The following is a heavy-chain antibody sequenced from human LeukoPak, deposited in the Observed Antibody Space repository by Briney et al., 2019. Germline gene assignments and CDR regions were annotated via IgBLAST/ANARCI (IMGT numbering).Heavy chain of an antibody. CDR1: GYTFTSYD. CDR3: ARISLPSGWLLTGYYYYMDV. D-gene: IGHD3-9*01. J-gene: IGHJ6*03. V-gene: IGHV1-8*02. CDR2: MNPNSGNT. Sequence: GGSVKVSCKASGYTFTSYDINWVRQATGQGLEWMGWMNPNSGNTGYAQKLQGRVTMTTDTSTSTAYMELRSLRSDDTAVYYCARISLPSGWLLTGYYYYMDVWGRGTTVTVSS.